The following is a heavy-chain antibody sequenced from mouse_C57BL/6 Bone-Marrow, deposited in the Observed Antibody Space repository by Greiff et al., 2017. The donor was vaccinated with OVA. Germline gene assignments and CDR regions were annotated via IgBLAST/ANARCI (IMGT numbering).Heavy chain of an antibody. V-gene: IGHV5-6*01. D-gene: IGHD1-1*01. CDR3: ARILLRYYFDY. Sequence: EVQVVESGGDLVKPGGSLKLSCAASGFTFSSYGMSWVRQTPDKRLEWVATISSGGSYTYYPDSVKGRFTISRDNAKNTLYLQMSSLKSEDTAMYYCARILLRYYFDYWGQGTTLTVSS. J-gene: IGHJ2*01. CDR1: GFTFSSYG. CDR2: ISSGGSYT.